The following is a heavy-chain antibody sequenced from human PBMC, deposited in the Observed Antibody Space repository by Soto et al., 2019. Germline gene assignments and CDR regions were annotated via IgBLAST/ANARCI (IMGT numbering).Heavy chain of an antibody. CDR2: IIPIFGTR. Sequence: QVHLVQSGAEVKKPGSSVKVSCKASGGTFSSYAINWVRQAPGQGLEWMGGIIPIFGTRNYAQRFQGRVTLTADKSTSTAYMELSSLKSEDTAVYYCARALPLLPYFDSWGQGTLVTVSS. V-gene: IGHV1-69*06. CDR3: ARALPLLPYFDS. CDR1: GGTFSSYA. J-gene: IGHJ4*02.